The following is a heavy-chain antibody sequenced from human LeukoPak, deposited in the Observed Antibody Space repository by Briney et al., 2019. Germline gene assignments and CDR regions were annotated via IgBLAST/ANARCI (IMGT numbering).Heavy chain of an antibody. J-gene: IGHJ5*02. D-gene: IGHD6-13*01. V-gene: IGHV1-2*02. CDR2: INPNSGGT. CDR3: ARDRRGIAAAGTRGNWFDP. Sequence: ASVKVSCKASGYTFTGYYMHWVRQAPGQGLEWMGWINPNSGGTNYAQKFQGRVTMTRDTSISTAYMELRSLRSDDTAVYYCARDRRGIAAAGTRGNWFDPWGQGTLVTVSS. CDR1: GYTFTGYY.